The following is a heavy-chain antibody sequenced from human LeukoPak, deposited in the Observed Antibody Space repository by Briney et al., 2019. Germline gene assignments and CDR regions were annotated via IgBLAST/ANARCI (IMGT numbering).Heavy chain of an antibody. Sequence: PSQTLSLTCTVSGGSISSGSYYWSWIRQPAGKGLEWIGRIFTSGSTKYNPSLKSRVTISVDTSKNQFSLKLSSVTAADTAMYYCARAGYGDSDFDYWGQGTLVTVSS. CDR3: ARAGYGDSDFDY. D-gene: IGHD4-17*01. J-gene: IGHJ4*02. CDR2: IFTSGST. CDR1: GGSISSGSYY. V-gene: IGHV4-61*02.